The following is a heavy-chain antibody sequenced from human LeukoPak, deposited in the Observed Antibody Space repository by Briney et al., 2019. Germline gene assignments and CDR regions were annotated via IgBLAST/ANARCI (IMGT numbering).Heavy chain of an antibody. V-gene: IGHV1-2*02. Sequence: GASVKVSCKASGYTFTDYYMHWVRQAPGQGLEWMAWINPNSGDTNYAQKFQGRVTMTRDTSTSTAYMELSRLRSDDTAIYYCARDRKVRTTVTTGWFDPWGQGTLVTVSS. J-gene: IGHJ5*02. D-gene: IGHD4-17*01. CDR3: ARDRKVRTTVTTGWFDP. CDR1: GYTFTDYY. CDR2: INPNSGDT.